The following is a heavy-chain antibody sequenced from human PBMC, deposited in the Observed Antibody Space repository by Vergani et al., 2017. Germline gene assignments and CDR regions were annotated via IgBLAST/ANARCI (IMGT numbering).Heavy chain of an antibody. CDR1: GGTFSSYA. J-gene: IGHJ4*02. CDR3: ARALIAAAGTGVGGAFRSFDY. Sequence: QVQLVQSGAEVKKPGSSVKVSCKASGGTFSSYAISWVRQAPGQGLEWMGGIIPIFGTANYAQKFQGRVTITADESTSTAYMELISLRSEDTAVYYCARALIAAAGTGVGGAFRSFDYWGQGTLVTVSS. V-gene: IGHV1-69*01. CDR2: IIPIFGTA. D-gene: IGHD6-13*01.